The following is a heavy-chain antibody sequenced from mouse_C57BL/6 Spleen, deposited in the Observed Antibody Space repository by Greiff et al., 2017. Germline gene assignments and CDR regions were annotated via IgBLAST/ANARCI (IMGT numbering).Heavy chain of an antibody. Sequence: VQLQQPGAELVKPGASVKLSCKASGYTFTSYWMHWVKQRPGRGLEWIGMIHPNSGSTNYNEKFKSKATLTVDKSSSTASMQLSSLTSEDSAVYYCARPITTVVANFDYWGQGTTLTVSS. CDR1: GYTFTSYW. D-gene: IGHD1-1*01. CDR2: IHPNSGST. V-gene: IGHV1-64*01. CDR3: ARPITTVVANFDY. J-gene: IGHJ2*01.